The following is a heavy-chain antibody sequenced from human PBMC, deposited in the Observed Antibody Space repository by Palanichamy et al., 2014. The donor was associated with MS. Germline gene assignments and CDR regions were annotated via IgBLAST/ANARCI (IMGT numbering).Heavy chain of an antibody. CDR2: INPANGNP. Sequence: QVRLVQSGAEVKKPGASVKVSCKAYAYIFTGYVIHWVRQAPGQRLEWMGWINPANGNPNYSEKFQGRVTITKTTSATSAYMELRGLTSEDTAVYYCARSGSYYYYSGMDVWGQGTTVTVSS. D-gene: IGHD3-10*01. CDR3: ARSGSYYYYSGMDV. J-gene: IGHJ6*02. CDR1: AYIFTGYV. V-gene: IGHV1-3*01.